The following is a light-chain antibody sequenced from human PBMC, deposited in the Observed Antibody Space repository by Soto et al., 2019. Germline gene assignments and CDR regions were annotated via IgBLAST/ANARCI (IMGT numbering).Light chain of an antibody. CDR2: DAS. J-gene: IGKJ5*01. CDR1: QDLIIY. V-gene: IGKV1-33*01. CDR3: QQYDNLPIT. Sequence: DIQMPQSPSSLSESVGDRITITCQARQDLIIYLNWYQQKPGTAPKILIYDASSLERGVPSRFSGSGSGTDFTFTISSLQPEDIATFYCQQYDNLPITFGQGTRLEIK.